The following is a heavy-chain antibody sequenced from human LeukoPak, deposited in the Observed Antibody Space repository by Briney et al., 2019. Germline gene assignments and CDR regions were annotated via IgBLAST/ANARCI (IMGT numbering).Heavy chain of an antibody. D-gene: IGHD5-12*01. V-gene: IGHV4-38-2*01. CDR2: LNHIGST. CDR1: GYSISSGYS. CDR3: ARSGYSGYVDAFDI. Sequence: SQTLSLTSAVSGYSISSGYSGGWIRQPPGKGREWIGSLNHIGSTYYNPSLKSRVSISVDTSKNQFSLKLSSVAAADAAVYYCARSGYSGYVDAFDIWGQGTMVTVSS. J-gene: IGHJ3*02.